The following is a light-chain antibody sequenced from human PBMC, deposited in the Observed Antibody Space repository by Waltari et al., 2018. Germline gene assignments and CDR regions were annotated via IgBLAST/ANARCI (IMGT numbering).Light chain of an antibody. CDR2: DTS. CDR1: ESVSNY. Sequence: EVVLTQSPVTLSLAAGERATLSCMASESVSNYLAWYQQKPGQSPRLLIFDTSKRATGIPARFSGSGYGTDFTLTINNLEAEDFALYYCQQGSILPLTFGGGTKVEI. J-gene: IGKJ4*01. V-gene: IGKV3-11*01. CDR3: QQGSILPLT.